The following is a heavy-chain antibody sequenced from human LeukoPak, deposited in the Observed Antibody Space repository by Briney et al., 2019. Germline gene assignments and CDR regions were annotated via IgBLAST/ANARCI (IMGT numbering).Heavy chain of an antibody. J-gene: IGHJ4*02. Sequence: ETLSLTCSVSGASMSGNSYYWAWIRQAPGKGLEWVANIKQDGSEKYYVDSVKGRFTISRDNAKNSLYLQMNSLRAEDTAVYYCARSYYGSHYYFDYWGQGTLVTVSS. CDR3: ARSYYGSHYYFDY. V-gene: IGHV3-7*01. D-gene: IGHD3-10*01. CDR2: IKQDGSEK. CDR1: GASMSGNSYY.